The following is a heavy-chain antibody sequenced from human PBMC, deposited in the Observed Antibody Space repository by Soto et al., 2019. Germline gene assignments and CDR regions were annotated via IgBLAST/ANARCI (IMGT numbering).Heavy chain of an antibody. V-gene: IGHV3-74*01. D-gene: IGHD1-1*01. CDR3: VGGTGY. Sequence: EVQVVEFGGGLVQPGGSLRLSCAGSGFTFSSYWMYWARQAPGKGLVWVSRINSDGSSTNYADSVKGRFTISRDNAKNTVHLQINSLRAEDTAVYYCVGGTGYWGQGTLVTVSS. CDR1: GFTFSSYW. CDR2: INSDGSST. J-gene: IGHJ4*02.